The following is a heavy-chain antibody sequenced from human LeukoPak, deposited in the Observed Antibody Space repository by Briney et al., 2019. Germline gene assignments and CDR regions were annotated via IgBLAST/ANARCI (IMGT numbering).Heavy chain of an antibody. CDR2: IYYSGST. J-gene: IGHJ3*02. D-gene: IGHD2-15*01. Sequence: SETLSLTCTVSGGSISSYYWSWIRQPPGKGLEWIGYIYYSGSTNYNPSLKSRVTISVDTSKSQFSLKLSSVTAADTAVYYCARGQGLDFDIWGRGTMVTVSS. CDR3: ARGQGLDFDI. V-gene: IGHV4-59*12. CDR1: GGSISSYY.